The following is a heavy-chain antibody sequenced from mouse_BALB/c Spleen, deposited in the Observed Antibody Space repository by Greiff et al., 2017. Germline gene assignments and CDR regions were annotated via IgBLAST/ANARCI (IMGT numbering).Heavy chain of an antibody. D-gene: IGHD4-1*01. CDR1: GFSLTSYD. V-gene: IGHV2-9-2*01. CDR3: VRDGLTGGPWYFDV. J-gene: IGHJ1*01. CDR2: IWTGGGT. Sequence: VQLKESGPGLVAPSQSLSITCTVSGFSLTSYDISWIRQPPGKGLEWLGVIWTGGGTNYNSAFMSRLSISKDNSKSQVFLKMNSLQTDDTAIYYCVRDGLTGGPWYFDVWGAGTTVTVSS.